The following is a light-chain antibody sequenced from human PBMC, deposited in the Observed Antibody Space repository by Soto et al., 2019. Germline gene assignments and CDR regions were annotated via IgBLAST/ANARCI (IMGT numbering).Light chain of an antibody. V-gene: IGKV1-33*01. Sequence: IQMTQSPSSLSASVLDIVTMTCLASQDIKNYLNWYQQKSGKAPKLLIYDASDLETGVPSRFSGSGSGTDFTFTINSLQPQDIATYYCQQYDNLPLTFGGGTKVDIK. CDR1: QDIKNY. J-gene: IGKJ4*01. CDR3: QQYDNLPLT. CDR2: DAS.